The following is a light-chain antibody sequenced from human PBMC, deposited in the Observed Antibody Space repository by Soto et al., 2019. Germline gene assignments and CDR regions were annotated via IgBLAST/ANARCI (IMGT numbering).Light chain of an antibody. CDR1: QSVSSSY. J-gene: IGKJ1*01. CDR2: GAS. V-gene: IGKV3-20*01. CDR3: QQYGRSPRT. Sequence: EIVSTQSPGTLSLSPGERATLSCRASQSVSSSYLAWYQQKPGQAPRLLIYGASSRATGIPDRFSGSGSGTDFILTISRLEPEDFAVYYCQQYGRSPRTFGQGTKVEIK.